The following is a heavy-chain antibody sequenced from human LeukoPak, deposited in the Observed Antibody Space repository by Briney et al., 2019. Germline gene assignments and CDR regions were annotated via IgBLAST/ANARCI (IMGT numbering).Heavy chain of an antibody. Sequence: ASVKVSCKASGYTFTGYYMHWVRQAPGQGLEWMGWINPNSGGTNYAQKFQGRVTMTRDTSIRTAYMELSRLRSDDTAVYYFARDLGTVTTNYFDYWGQGTLVTVSS. CDR3: ARDLGTVTTNYFDY. CDR1: GYTFTGYY. D-gene: IGHD4-11*01. CDR2: INPNSGGT. J-gene: IGHJ4*02. V-gene: IGHV1-2*02.